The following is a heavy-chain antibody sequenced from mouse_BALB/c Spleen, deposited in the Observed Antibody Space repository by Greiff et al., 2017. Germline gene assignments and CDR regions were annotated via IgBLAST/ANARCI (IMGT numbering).Heavy chain of an antibody. V-gene: IGHV1-80*01. CDR2: IYPGDGDT. CDR3: ARSAYYRYDFDY. D-gene: IGHD2-14*01. J-gene: IGHJ4*01. Sequence: QVQLQQSGAELVRPGSSVKISCKASGYAFSSYWMNWVKQRPGQGLEWIGQIYPGDGDTNYNGKFKGKATLTADKSSSTAYMQLSSLTSEDSAVYFCARSAYYRYDFDYWGQGTSVTVSS. CDR1: GYAFSSYW.